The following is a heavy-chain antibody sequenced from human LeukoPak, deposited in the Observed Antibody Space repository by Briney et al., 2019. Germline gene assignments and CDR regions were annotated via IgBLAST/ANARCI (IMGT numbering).Heavy chain of an antibody. CDR1: GGSISSTSYY. Sequence: SETLSLTCTVSGGSISSTSYYWDWIRQPPGKGLEWIGSIYYSGSTYYNPSLKSRVTISVDTSKNQFSLKLNSVTAADTAVYYCARRGCRQLANRGVAFDVWGQGTMVTVSS. V-gene: IGHV4-39*01. J-gene: IGHJ3*01. CDR3: ARRGCRQLANRGVAFDV. CDR2: IYYSGST. D-gene: IGHD6-13*01.